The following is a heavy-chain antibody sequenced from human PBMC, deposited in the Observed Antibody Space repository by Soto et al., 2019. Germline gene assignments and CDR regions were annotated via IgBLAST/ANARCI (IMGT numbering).Heavy chain of an antibody. V-gene: IGHV3-30*03. D-gene: IGHD2-15*01. CDR3: ARGGCSGGSCYFSAFDI. CDR1: GFTFSSYG. J-gene: IGHJ3*02. CDR2: ISYDGTNN. Sequence: QVQLVESGGGVVQPGRSLRLSCAASGFTFSSYGMHWVRQAPGKGLEWVAVISYDGTNNYYTESVKGRFTISRDNSKNXXLLQMNSLGDEDTAVYFCARGGCSGGSCYFSAFDIWGRGTMVTVSS.